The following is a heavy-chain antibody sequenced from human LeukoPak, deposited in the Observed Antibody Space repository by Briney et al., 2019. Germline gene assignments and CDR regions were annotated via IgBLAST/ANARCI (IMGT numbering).Heavy chain of an antibody. CDR1: GFTFSDYS. CDR2: ISSSSINI. D-gene: IGHD6-19*01. V-gene: IGHV3-11*03. Sequence: PGGSLRLSCAASGFTFSDYSMSWIRQAPGKGLEWISYISSSSINIHYAGSVKGRFTISRDNSKNTLYLQINSPRAEDTALYYCAKNVIAVAGAGSRFDYWGQGTLVTVSS. J-gene: IGHJ4*02. CDR3: AKNVIAVAGAGSRFDY.